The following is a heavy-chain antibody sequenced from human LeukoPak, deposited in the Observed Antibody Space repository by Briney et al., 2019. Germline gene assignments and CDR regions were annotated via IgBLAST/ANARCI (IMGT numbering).Heavy chain of an antibody. CDR1: GFTFSSYW. CDR2: IDTDGSIT. J-gene: IGHJ4*02. Sequence: GGSLRLSCAASGFTFSSYWMHWVRQAPGKGLVWVARIDTDGSITNYAESVKGRFTISRDNAKNTLFLQMNSLRAEDTAVYHCARDRGSRPRPFAYYYESSGYYYDYWGQGTLVTVSS. V-gene: IGHV3-74*01. CDR3: ARDRGSRPRPFAYYYESSGYYYDY. D-gene: IGHD3-22*01.